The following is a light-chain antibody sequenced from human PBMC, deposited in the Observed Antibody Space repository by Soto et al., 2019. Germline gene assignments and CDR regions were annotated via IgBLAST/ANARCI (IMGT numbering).Light chain of an antibody. J-gene: IGKJ2*01. CDR2: KAT. V-gene: IGKV1-5*03. CDR1: QSIGSW. CDR3: QRYKDFQYP. Sequence: DIQMTQSPSTLSASVGDGVTITCRASQSIGSWLAWYQQKPGKAPKLLIYKATNLQRGVPSRFSESGSGTDFSLTISSRQPVDSATYSCQRYKDFQYPFGKGTKLEI.